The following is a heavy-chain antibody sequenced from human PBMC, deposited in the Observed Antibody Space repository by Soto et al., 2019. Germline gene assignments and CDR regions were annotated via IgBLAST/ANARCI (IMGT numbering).Heavy chain of an antibody. J-gene: IGHJ4*02. CDR1: GYTFTGYA. CDR2: INGGNGDT. CDR3: ARGYCSSTSCQYYFDF. V-gene: IGHV1-3*01. D-gene: IGHD2-2*01. Sequence: RASVKVSCKASGYTFTGYAIHWVRQAPGQRLEWMGWINGGNGDTKYSQKFQGRVTITRDTSASTAYMELTSLGSEDTAVYHCARGYCSSTSCQYYFDFWGQGTPVTVSS.